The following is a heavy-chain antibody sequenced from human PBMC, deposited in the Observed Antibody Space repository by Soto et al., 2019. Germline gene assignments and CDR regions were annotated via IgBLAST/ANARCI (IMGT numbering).Heavy chain of an antibody. V-gene: IGHV3-74*01. J-gene: IGHJ4*02. CDR3: ARGGVEPFDY. Sequence: EVQLVESGGGLVQPGGSLRLSFAASGFTFRNYWMHWVRQAPGKGLVWVSRISDYGRINYADSVKGRFTISRDDAKSELNLQMNNLRAEDTAVYYCARGGVEPFDYWGQGALVTVSS. D-gene: IGHD3-10*01. CDR2: ISDYGRI. CDR1: GFTFRNYW.